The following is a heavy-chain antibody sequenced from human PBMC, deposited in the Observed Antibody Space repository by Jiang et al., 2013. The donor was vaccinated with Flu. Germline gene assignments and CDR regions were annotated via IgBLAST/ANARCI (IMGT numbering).Heavy chain of an antibody. Sequence: PGLVKSAETLSLTCTVSGGSISIYDYYWAWIRQTPGRGLQWIASINYRGRTYYNPSLKSRVSIFIDTSKNQFSLNLRSVTAADSSIYYCANSLFFYKSRTTFWGFENWGQGTLVPVSS. V-gene: IGHV4-39*01. D-gene: IGHD1/OR15-1a*01. CDR2: INYRGRT. J-gene: IGHJ4*02. CDR1: GGSISIYDYY. CDR3: ANSLFFYKSRTTFWGFEN.